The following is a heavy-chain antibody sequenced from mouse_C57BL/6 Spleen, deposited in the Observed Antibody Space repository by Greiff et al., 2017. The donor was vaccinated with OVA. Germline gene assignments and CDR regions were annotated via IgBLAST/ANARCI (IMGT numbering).Heavy chain of an antibody. CDR3: ATKGPNYYGSSYGYFDV. CDR1: GYSITSGYY. D-gene: IGHD1-1*01. J-gene: IGHJ1*03. V-gene: IGHV3-6*01. Sequence: DVQLQESGPGLVKPSQSLSLTCSVTGYSITSGYYWNWIRQFPGNKLEWMGYISYDGSNNYNPSLKNRISITRDTSKNQFFLKLNSVTTEDTATYYCATKGPNYYGSSYGYFDVWGTGTTVTVSS. CDR2: ISYDGSN.